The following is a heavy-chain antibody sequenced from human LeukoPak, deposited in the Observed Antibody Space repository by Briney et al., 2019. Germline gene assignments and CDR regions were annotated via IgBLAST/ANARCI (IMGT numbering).Heavy chain of an antibody. CDR3: ARAPSGFAYSFDY. D-gene: IGHD5-12*01. Sequence: SETLSLTCTVSGGSISSGDYYWSWIRQPPGKGLEWTGYIYYSGSTYYNPSLKSRVTISVDTSKNQFSLKLSSVTAADTAVYYCARAPSGFAYSFDYWGQGTLVTVSS. V-gene: IGHV4-30-4*08. J-gene: IGHJ4*02. CDR2: IYYSGST. CDR1: GGSISSGDYY.